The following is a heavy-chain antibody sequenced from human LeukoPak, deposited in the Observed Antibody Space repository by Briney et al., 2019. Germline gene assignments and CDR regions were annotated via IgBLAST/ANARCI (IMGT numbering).Heavy chain of an antibody. J-gene: IGHJ6*03. CDR1: GVTFSGSA. D-gene: IGHD3-9*01. CDR2: IRSKANSYAT. V-gene: IGHV3-73*01. Sequence: GGPLRLSCAASGVTFSGSAMHWVRQASGKGRVWVGRIRSKANSYATAYAASVKGRFTISRDDSKNTAYLQMNSLKTEDTAVYYCTRTDSSYYDILTGYYPMDYYYYYMDVWGKGTTVTVSS. CDR3: TRTDSSYYDILTGYYPMDYYYYYMDV.